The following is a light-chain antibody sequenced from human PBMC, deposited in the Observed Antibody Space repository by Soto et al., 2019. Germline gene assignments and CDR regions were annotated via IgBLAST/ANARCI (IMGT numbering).Light chain of an antibody. CDR1: SSDVGASNY. CDR3: SSYTSSSTYV. CDR2: DVN. Sequence: QSALTQPASVSGSPGQSITISCTGTSSDVGASNYVSWYQQHPAKAPKLIISDVNYRPSGVSNRFSGSKSGNTASLTISGLQVEDEADYYCSSYTSSSTYVFGNGTKVTVL. J-gene: IGLJ1*01. V-gene: IGLV2-14*01.